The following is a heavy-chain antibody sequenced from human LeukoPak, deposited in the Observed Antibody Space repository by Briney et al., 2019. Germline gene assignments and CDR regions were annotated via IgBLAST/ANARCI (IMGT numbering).Heavy chain of an antibody. CDR2: ISYDGRTK. CDR1: GFTFSFCA. CDR3: AREYKDPLTGYLI. D-gene: IGHD3-9*01. V-gene: IGHV3-30*04. Sequence: GGSLRLSCAASGFTFSFCAMYWVRQAPGKGLEWVAAISYDGRTKYYADSVKGRFTISRDNSKNTLDLQMNSLRPEDTAIYYCAREYKDPLTGYLIWGQGTLVTVSS. J-gene: IGHJ1*01.